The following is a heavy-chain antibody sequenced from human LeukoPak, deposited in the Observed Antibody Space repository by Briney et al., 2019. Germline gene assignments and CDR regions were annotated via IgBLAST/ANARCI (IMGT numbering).Heavy chain of an antibody. J-gene: IGHJ4*02. Sequence: GSLRLSCAASGFTVSSNYMSWVRQPPGKGLEWIGEIYHSGSTNYNPSLKSRVTISVDKSKNQFSLKLNSVTAADTAVYYCAREGGGGLVIRTLDYWGQGTLVTVSS. CDR3: AREGGGGLVIRTLDY. V-gene: IGHV4-4*02. CDR2: IYHSGST. CDR1: GFTVSSNY. D-gene: IGHD3/OR15-3a*01.